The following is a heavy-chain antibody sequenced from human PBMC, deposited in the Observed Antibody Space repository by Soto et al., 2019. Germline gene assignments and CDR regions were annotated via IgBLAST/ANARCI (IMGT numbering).Heavy chain of an antibody. CDR2: ISGSGGST. CDR3: AKDVSDYGSGSYYKDNWFDP. J-gene: IGHJ5*02. V-gene: IGHV3-23*01. CDR1: GFTFSSYA. Sequence: GGSLRLSCAASGFTFSSYAMSWVRQAPGKGLEWVSAISGSGGSTYYADSVKGRFTISRDNSKNTLYLQMNSLRAEDTAVYYCAKDVSDYGSGSYYKDNWFDPWGQGTLVTVSS. D-gene: IGHD3-10*01.